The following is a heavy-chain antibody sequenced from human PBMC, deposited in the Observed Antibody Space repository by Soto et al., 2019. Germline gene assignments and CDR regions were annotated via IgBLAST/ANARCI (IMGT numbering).Heavy chain of an antibody. CDR3: ARLGSGSYKDLDP. CDR2: IYYSGST. Sequence: SETLSLTCTVSGGSISSGGYYWSWIRQHPGKGLEWIGYIYYSGSTYYNPSLKSRVTISVDTSKNQFSLKLSSVTAADTAVYYCARLGSGSYKDLDPWGQGTLVTVSS. CDR1: GGSISSGGYY. J-gene: IGHJ5*02. V-gene: IGHV4-31*03. D-gene: IGHD1-26*01.